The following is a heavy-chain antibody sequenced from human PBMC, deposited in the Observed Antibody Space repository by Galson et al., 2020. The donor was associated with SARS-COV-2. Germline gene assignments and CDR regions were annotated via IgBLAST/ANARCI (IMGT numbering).Heavy chain of an antibody. CDR1: GFTFSCYW. J-gene: IGHJ4*02. V-gene: IGHV3-7*01. Sequence: GESLKISCAASGFTFSCYWMNWVRQDPGKGLEWVANINQDGSAKYYVDSVKGRFTISRDNAKNSLYLQMDSLRAEDTAVYYCAKSLYYFDFWGQGTLVTVSS. CDR2: INQDGSAK. CDR3: AKSLYYFDF.